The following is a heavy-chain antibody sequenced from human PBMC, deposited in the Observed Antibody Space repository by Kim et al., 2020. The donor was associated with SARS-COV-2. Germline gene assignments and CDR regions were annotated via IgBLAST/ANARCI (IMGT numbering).Heavy chain of an antibody. CDR3: ARDPDYYGSGSYYNPLYY. CDR2: INHSGST. D-gene: IGHD3-10*01. V-gene: IGHV4-34*01. CDR1: GGSFSGYY. Sequence: SETLSLTCAVYGGSFSGYYWSWIRQPPGKGLEWIGEINHSGSTNYNPSLKSRVTISVDTSKNQFSLKLSSVTAADTAVYYCARDPDYYGSGSYYNPLYY. J-gene: IGHJ6*01.